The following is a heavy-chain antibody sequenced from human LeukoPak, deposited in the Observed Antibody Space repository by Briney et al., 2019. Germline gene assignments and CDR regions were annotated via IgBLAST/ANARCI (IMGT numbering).Heavy chain of an antibody. J-gene: IGHJ4*02. Sequence: PSQTLSLTCTVSGGSISSGDYYWSWIRQPPGRGLEWIGYIYYSGSTYYNPSLKSRVTISVDTSKNQFSLKLTSVTAADTAVYYCARLLIAAAGTAFDYWGQGTLVTVSS. CDR3: ARLLIAAAGTAFDY. CDR2: IYYSGST. CDR1: GGSISSGDYY. D-gene: IGHD6-13*01. V-gene: IGHV4-30-4*01.